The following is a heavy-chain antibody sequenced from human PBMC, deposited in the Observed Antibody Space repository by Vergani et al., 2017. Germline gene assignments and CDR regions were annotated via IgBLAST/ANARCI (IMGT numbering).Heavy chain of an antibody. CDR2: IYYSGST. D-gene: IGHD5-18*01. CDR1: GSSISSYY. V-gene: IGHV4-59*01. CDR3: AREKRGYSYGYNWFDP. J-gene: IGHJ5*02. Sequence: QVQLQESGPGLVKPSETLSLTCTVSGSSISSYYWSWIRQPPGKGLEWIGYIYYSGSTNYNPSLKSRVTISVDTSKNQFSLKLSSVTAADTAVYYCAREKRGYSYGYNWFDPWGQGTLVTVSS.